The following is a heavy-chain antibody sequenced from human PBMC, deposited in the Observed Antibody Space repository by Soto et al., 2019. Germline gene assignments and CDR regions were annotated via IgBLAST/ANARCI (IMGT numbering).Heavy chain of an antibody. Sequence: SVKVSGKASGGTFSSYAISWVRQAPGQGLEWMGGIIPIFGTANYAQKFQGRVTITADESTSTAYMELSSLRSEDTAVYYCAGHSSGYFHEGDYWGQGTLVTVSS. CDR1: GGTFSSYA. CDR2: IIPIFGTA. J-gene: IGHJ4*02. CDR3: AGHSSGYFHEGDY. D-gene: IGHD3-22*01. V-gene: IGHV1-69*13.